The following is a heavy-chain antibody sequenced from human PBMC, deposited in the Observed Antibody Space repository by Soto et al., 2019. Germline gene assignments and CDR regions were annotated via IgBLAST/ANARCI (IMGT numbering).Heavy chain of an antibody. CDR3: ARERHLSSPSDAFDL. CDR2: MNPNSGGS. CDR1: GYNFIAQN. Sequence: QVHLVQSGAEVKKPGASVKVSCMASGYNFIAQNIHWVRQAPGLGLEWMGKMNPNSGGSDYAQEFQGRVTVTIDTSISPVYMEWTSLKSDDTAVYYCARERHLSSPSDAFDLWGQGTMVIVSS. V-gene: IGHV1-2*02. D-gene: IGHD1-26*01. J-gene: IGHJ3*01.